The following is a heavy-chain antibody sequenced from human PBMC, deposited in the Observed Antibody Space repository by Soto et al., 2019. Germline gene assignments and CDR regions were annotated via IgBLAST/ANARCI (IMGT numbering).Heavy chain of an antibody. D-gene: IGHD3-16*01. CDR1: GGSISSYY. CDR2: IYYSGST. V-gene: IGHV4-59*01. CDR3: ARGDEWGRGGFDY. J-gene: IGHJ4*02. Sequence: QVQLQESGPGLVKPSETLSLTCTVSGGSISSYYWSWIRQPPGKGLEWIGYIYYSGSTNYNPSLKSRVTISVDTSKNQFSRKLSSVTAADTAVYYCARGDEWGRGGFDYWGQGTLVNVSS.